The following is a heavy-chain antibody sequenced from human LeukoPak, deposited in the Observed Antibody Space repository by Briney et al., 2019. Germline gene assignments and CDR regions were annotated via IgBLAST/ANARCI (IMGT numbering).Heavy chain of an antibody. Sequence: PGRSLRLSCAASGFTFGSYGMHWVRQAPGRGLEWVAVISYDGSNKYYADSVKGRFTISRDNSKNTLYLQMNSLRPEDTAVYYCAKGGGYGSGSYHKRGYYFDYWGQGTLVTVSS. V-gene: IGHV3-30*18. J-gene: IGHJ4*02. CDR1: GFTFGSYG. D-gene: IGHD3-10*01. CDR2: ISYDGSNK. CDR3: AKGGGYGSGSYHKRGYYFDY.